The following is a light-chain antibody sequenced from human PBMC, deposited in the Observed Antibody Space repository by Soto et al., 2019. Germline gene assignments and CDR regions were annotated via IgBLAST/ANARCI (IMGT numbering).Light chain of an antibody. CDR1: QSVSSY. Sequence: EIVLTQSPATLSLSPGESATLSCRASQSVSSYLVWYQQKPGQAPRLLIYDASNRATGIPARFSGSGSGTDFTLTISSVEPEDVAVYYCQQRRDWPLTFGGGTKVEIK. CDR3: QQRRDWPLT. CDR2: DAS. J-gene: IGKJ4*01. V-gene: IGKV3-11*01.